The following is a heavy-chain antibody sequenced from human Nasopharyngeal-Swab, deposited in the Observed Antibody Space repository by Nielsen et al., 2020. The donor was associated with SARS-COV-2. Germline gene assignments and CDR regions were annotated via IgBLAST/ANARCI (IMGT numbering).Heavy chain of an antibody. V-gene: IGHV3-74*01. CDR2: INSDGGST. J-gene: IGHJ4*02. D-gene: IGHD6-13*01. CDR3: ARDREGAASGTERLDY. Sequence: GESLKISCAASGFTFNQWWMHWVRQAPGKGLVWVSFINSDGGSTDYADSVKGRFTISRDQSRSTLYLQMNSLRAEDTAVYYCARDREGAASGTERLDYWGQGTLVTVSS. CDR1: GFTFNQWW.